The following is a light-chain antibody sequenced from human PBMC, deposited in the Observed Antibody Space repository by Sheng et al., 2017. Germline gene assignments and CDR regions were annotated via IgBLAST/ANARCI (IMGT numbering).Light chain of an antibody. CDR1: QSVGSDY. Sequence: EIVLTQSPATLSLSPGERATLSCRASQSVGSDYLVWYQQKPGQAPRLLIYGAFTRATGIPDRISGSGSDTDFILTISRLEPEDFAIYYCQQYDTSPFTFGQGTKLEI. CDR2: GAF. V-gene: IGKV3-20*01. J-gene: IGKJ2*01. CDR3: QQYDTSPFT.